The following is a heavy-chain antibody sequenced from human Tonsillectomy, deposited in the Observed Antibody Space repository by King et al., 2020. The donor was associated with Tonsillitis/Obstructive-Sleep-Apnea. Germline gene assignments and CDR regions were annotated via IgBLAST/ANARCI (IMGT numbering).Heavy chain of an antibody. CDR3: ARDTYYYYGSGSYNRNLFVY. Sequence: VQLQQWGAGLLKPSEPLSLTCAVYGGSFSDYDWSWVRQPPGKGLEWIGVINHSGSTNYNPSLKSRLTISVDTSKNQFSLKLSSVTAADTAVYYCARDTYYYYGSGSYNRNLFVYWGQGTLVTVSS. D-gene: IGHD3-10*01. J-gene: IGHJ4*02. CDR1: GGSFSDYD. CDR2: INHSGST. V-gene: IGHV4-34*01.